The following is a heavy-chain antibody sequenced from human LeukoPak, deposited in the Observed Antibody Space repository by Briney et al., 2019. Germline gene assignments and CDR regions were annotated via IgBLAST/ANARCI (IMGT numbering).Heavy chain of an antibody. V-gene: IGHV4-59*01. CDR3: ARPKYADYDWPDWYFDL. CDR2: LYNSGST. J-gene: IGHJ2*01. Sequence: PSETLSLTCSVSGGSISTSYWIWIRQSPGKGLEWIGYLYNSGSTNYNPSFKSRATISADMSKNQFFLNLTSLTAADTAVYYCARPKYADYDWPDWYFDLWGRGTLVTVSS. D-gene: IGHD4-17*01. CDR1: GGSISTSY.